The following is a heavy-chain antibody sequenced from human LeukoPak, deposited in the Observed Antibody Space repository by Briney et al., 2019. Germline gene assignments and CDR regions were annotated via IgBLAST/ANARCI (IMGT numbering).Heavy chain of an antibody. D-gene: IGHD3-16*02. CDR3: ARQSYDYIWGSYRNNWFDP. V-gene: IGHV3-33*08. CDR1: GFTFSSYA. CDR2: IWHDGSNK. Sequence: GGSLRLSCAASGFTFSSYAMSWVRQAPGKGLEWVAVIWHDGSNKYYADSVKGRFTISRDNSKNTLHLQMNSLRAEDTAVYYCARQSYDYIWGSYRNNWFDPWGQGTLVTVSS. J-gene: IGHJ5*02.